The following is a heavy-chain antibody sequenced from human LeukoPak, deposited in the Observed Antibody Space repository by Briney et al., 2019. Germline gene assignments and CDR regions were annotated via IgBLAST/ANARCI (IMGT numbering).Heavy chain of an antibody. D-gene: IGHD3-10*01. CDR3: ARVGDALLWFGESPPNWFDP. CDR1: GGSFSGYY. Sequence: SETLSLTCAVYGGSFSGYYWSWIRQPPGKGLEWIGEINHSGSTNYNPSLKSRVTISEDTSKNQFSLKLSSVTAADTAVYYCARVGDALLWFGESPPNWFDPWGQGTLVTVSS. V-gene: IGHV4-34*01. J-gene: IGHJ5*02. CDR2: INHSGST.